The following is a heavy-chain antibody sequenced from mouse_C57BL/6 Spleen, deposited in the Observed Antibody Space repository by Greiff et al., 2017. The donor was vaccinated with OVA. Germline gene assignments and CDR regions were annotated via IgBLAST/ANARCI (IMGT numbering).Heavy chain of an antibody. V-gene: IGHV3-6*01. CDR3: AREEDYYGSSDYFDY. D-gene: IGHD1-1*01. CDR1: GYSITSGYY. J-gene: IGHJ2*01. CDR2: ISYDGSN. Sequence: ESGPGLVKPSQSLSLTCSVTGYSITSGYYWNWIRQFPGNKLEWMGYISYDGSNNYNPSLKNRISITRDTSKNQFFLKLNSVTTEDTATYYCAREEDYYGSSDYFDYWGQGTTLTVSS.